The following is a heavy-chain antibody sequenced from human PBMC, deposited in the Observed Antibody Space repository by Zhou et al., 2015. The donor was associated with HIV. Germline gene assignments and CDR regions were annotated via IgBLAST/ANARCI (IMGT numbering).Heavy chain of an antibody. CDR2: IIPIFGTA. D-gene: IGHD3-22*01. CDR3: ARDGSIDDSSGYYAGGGNFDY. CDR1: GGTFSSYA. V-gene: IGHV1-69*01. J-gene: IGHJ4*02. Sequence: QVQLVQSGAEVKKPGSSVKVSCKASGGTFSSYAISWVRQAPGQGLEWMGGIIPIFGTANYAQKFQGRVTITADESTSTAYMELSSLRSEDTAVYYCARDGSIDDSSGYYAGGGNFDYWGQGTLVTVSS.